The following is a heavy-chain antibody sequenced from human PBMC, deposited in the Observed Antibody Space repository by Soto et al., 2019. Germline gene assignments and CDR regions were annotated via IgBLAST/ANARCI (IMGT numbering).Heavy chain of an antibody. D-gene: IGHD5-18*01. CDR1: GFTFSSYA. CDR2: ISGSGGST. CDR3: AKGKGQLWYIDAFDI. J-gene: IGHJ3*02. Sequence: GGSLRLSCAASGFTFSSYAMSWVRQAPGKGLEWVSAISGSGGSTHYADSVKGRFTISRDNSKNTLYLQMNSLRAEDTAVYYCAKGKGQLWYIDAFDIWGQGTMVTVSS. V-gene: IGHV3-23*01.